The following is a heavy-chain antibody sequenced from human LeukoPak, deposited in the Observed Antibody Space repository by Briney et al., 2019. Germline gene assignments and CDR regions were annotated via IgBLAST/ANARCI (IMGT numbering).Heavy chain of an antibody. D-gene: IGHD3-3*01. CDR3: AKGPFGVVDYYMDV. Sequence: GGSLRLSCAASGFTFSGYGMHWVRQAPGKGLEWVAVIWYDGSNKYYADSVKGRFTISRDNSKNTLYLQMNSLRAEDTAVYYCAKGPFGVVDYYMDVWGKGTTVTVSS. CDR1: GFTFSGYG. CDR2: IWYDGSNK. J-gene: IGHJ6*03. V-gene: IGHV3-33*06.